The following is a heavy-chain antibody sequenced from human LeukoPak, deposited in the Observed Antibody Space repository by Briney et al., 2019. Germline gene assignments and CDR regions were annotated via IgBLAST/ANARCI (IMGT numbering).Heavy chain of an antibody. CDR3: ARGPQWGYDFWSYGMDV. Sequence: PSQTLSLTCTVSGGSISSGGYYWSWIRQHPGKGLEWIGYIYYSGSTNYNPSLKSRVTISVDTSKNQFSLKLSSVTAADTAVYYCARGPQWGYDFWSYGMDVWGQGTTVTVSS. CDR2: IYYSGST. V-gene: IGHV4-61*08. J-gene: IGHJ6*02. D-gene: IGHD3-3*01. CDR1: GGSISSGGYY.